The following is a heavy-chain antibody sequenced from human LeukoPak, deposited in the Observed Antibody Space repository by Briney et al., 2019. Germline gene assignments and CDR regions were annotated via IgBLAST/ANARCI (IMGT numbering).Heavy chain of an antibody. Sequence: SETLSLTCTVSGGSISSYSWSWIRQPPGKGLEWIGNIYYSGSTNYNPSLKSRVTISVDTSKNQFSLKLSSVTAADTAVYYCARGPTGTDYWGQGTLVTVSS. J-gene: IGHJ4*02. CDR3: ARGPTGTDY. CDR1: GGSISSYS. D-gene: IGHD1-1*01. V-gene: IGHV4-59*01. CDR2: IYYSGST.